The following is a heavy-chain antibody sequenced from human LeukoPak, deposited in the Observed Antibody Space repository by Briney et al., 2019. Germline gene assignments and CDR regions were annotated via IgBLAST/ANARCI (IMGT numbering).Heavy chain of an antibody. CDR2: ISYDGSNK. CDR3: VREAVNDYGDYVFWFDP. V-gene: IGHV3-30-3*01. Sequence: GGSLRLSCAASGSTFSSYAMHWVRQAPGKGLEWVAVISYDGSNKYYADSVKGRFTISRDNAENSLYLQMNSLRDEDTAVYYCVREAVNDYGDYVFWFDPWGQGTLVTVSS. J-gene: IGHJ5*02. CDR1: GSTFSSYA. D-gene: IGHD4-17*01.